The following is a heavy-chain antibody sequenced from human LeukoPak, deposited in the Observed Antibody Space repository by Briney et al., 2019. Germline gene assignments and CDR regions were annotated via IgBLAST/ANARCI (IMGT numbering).Heavy chain of an antibody. CDR1: GFTFSSYA. D-gene: IGHD1-1*01. CDR2: ISYDGSNK. Sequence: PGGSLRLSCAASGFTFSSYAMHWVRQAPGKGLEWVAVISYDGSNKYYADSVKGRFTISRDNSKNTLYLQMNSLRAEDTAVYYCARDRSGWNPSNWFDPWGQGTLVTVPS. V-gene: IGHV3-30*04. CDR3: ARDRSGWNPSNWFDP. J-gene: IGHJ5*02.